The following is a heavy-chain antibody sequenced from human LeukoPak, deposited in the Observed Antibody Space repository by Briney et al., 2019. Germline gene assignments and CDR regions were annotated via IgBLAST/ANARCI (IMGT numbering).Heavy chain of an antibody. CDR3: ARGDCSGSICYSPMDV. CDR2: IYRSGST. CDR1: GYSINSGYY. J-gene: IGHJ6*03. Sequence: SETLSLTCTVSGYSINSGYYWVWIRQPPGKGLEWIGSIYRSGSTNYNPSLKSRVTISVDTSKNQFSLKVSSVTAADTAVYYCARGDCSGSICYSPMDVWGTGTTVTVPS. D-gene: IGHD2-21*01. V-gene: IGHV4-38-2*02.